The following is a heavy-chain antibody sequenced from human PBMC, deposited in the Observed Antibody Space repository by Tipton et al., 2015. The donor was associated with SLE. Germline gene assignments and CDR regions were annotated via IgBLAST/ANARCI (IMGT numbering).Heavy chain of an antibody. D-gene: IGHD6-13*01. CDR1: GDSISSSSYY. V-gene: IGHV4-39*07. CDR2: IYYSGNT. Sequence: TLSLTCTVSGDSISSSSYYWGWIRQPPGKGLEWIGSIYYSGNTYYNPSLKSRVSISVDTSKNQFSLKLTSVTAADTAVYFCARFRSSWSYFDYWGQGTLVIVSP. J-gene: IGHJ4*02. CDR3: ARFRSSWSYFDY.